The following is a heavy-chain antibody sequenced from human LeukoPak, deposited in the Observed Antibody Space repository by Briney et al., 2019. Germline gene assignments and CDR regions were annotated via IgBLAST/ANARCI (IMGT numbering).Heavy chain of an antibody. CDR1: GFTVSSNY. CDR2: IYSGGST. J-gene: IGHJ4*02. CDR3: ARSSSGWPARNDY. Sequence: GGSPRLSCAASGFTVSSNYMSWVRQAPGRGLEWVSVIYSGGSTYYADCVKGRFTISRDNSKNTLYLQMNSLRAEDTAVYYCARSSSGWPARNDYWGQGTLVTVSS. D-gene: IGHD6-19*01. V-gene: IGHV3-66*01.